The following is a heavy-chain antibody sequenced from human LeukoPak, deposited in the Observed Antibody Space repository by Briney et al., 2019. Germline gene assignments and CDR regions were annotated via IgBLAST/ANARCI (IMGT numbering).Heavy chain of an antibody. CDR2: IYYSGST. CDR3: ARENVEMATIPRAFDI. D-gene: IGHD5-24*01. Sequence: SETLSLTCTVSGDSISRYYWSWIRQPPGKGLEWIGYIYYSGSTNYNPSLKSRVTISVDTSKNQFSLKLSSVTAADSAVYYCARENVEMATIPRAFDIWGQGTMVTVSS. CDR1: GDSISRYY. V-gene: IGHV4-59*01. J-gene: IGHJ3*02.